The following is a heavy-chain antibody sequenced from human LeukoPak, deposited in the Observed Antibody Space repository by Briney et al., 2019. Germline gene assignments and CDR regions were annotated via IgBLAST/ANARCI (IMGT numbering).Heavy chain of an antibody. CDR1: GFTFSSYE. D-gene: IGHD6-13*01. J-gene: IGHJ4*02. V-gene: IGHV3-48*03. CDR2: ISSSGSTI. Sequence: GGSLRLPCAASGFTFSSYEMNWVRQAPGKGLEWVSYISSSGSTIYYADSVKGRFTISRDNAKNSLYLQMNSLRAEDTAVYYCAMAAAGITSNRWGQGTLVTVSS. CDR3: AMAAAGITSNR.